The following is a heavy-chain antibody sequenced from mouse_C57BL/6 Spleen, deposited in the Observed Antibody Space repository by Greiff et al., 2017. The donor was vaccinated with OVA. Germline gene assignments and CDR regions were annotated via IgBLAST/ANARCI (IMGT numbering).Heavy chain of an antibody. CDR2: IDPETGGT. V-gene: IGHV1-15*01. CDR3: TSITAVEEAKDY. Sequence: QVQLQQSGAELVRPGASVTLSCKASGYTFTDYEMHWVKQTPVHGLEWIGAIDPETGGTAYNQKFKGKAILTADKSSSTAYMELRSLTSEDSAVYFCTSITAVEEAKDYWGQGTSVTVSS. CDR1: GYTFTDYE. J-gene: IGHJ4*01. D-gene: IGHD1-1*01.